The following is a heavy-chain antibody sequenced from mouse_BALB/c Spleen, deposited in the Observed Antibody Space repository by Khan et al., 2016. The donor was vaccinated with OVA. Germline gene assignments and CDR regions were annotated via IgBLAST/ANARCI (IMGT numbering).Heavy chain of an antibody. CDR1: GYTFTNYG. D-gene: IGHD2-10*01. CDR2: IYTYTGAP. Sequence: QIQLVQSGPALKKPGETVKISCKTSGYTFTNYGLHWVKQSPGKALKWMVWIYTYTGAPTYADDFKGRFASSLETSARTAYLQISNLINEATATYCCGRPTYFSYTLDHWGQGTSVTVSS. V-gene: IGHV9-3-1*01. J-gene: IGHJ4*01. CDR3: GRPTYFSYTLDH.